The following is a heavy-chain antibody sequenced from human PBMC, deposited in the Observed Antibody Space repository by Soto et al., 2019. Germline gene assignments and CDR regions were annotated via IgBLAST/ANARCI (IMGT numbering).Heavy chain of an antibody. CDR1: GGSISSYY. CDR3: ARVGVGATELSLSYFDY. CDR2: IYYSGST. D-gene: IGHD1-26*01. Sequence: SETLSLTCTVSGGSISSYYWSWIRQPPGKGLEWIGYIYYSGSTNYNPSLKSRVTISVDTSKNQFSLKLSSVTAADTAVYYCARVGVGATELSLSYFDYWGQGTLVTVSS. V-gene: IGHV4-59*01. J-gene: IGHJ4*02.